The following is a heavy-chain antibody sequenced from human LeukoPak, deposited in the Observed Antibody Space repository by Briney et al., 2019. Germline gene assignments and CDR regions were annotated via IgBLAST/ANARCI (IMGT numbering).Heavy chain of an antibody. D-gene: IGHD6-6*01. Sequence: GGSLRLSCAASGFTFDRSWMSWVRQAPGKGLEWVANIKQDGSEVYYVDSVEGRFTISRDNAKNSLSLQMNSLRADDTAIYYCVRALGRSSSDFWGQGTLVTVSS. CDR2: IKQDGSEV. V-gene: IGHV3-7*01. J-gene: IGHJ4*02. CDR3: VRALGRSSSDF. CDR1: GFTFDRSW.